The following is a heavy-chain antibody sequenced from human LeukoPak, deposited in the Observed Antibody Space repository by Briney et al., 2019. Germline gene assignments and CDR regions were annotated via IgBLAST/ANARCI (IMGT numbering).Heavy chain of an antibody. CDR2: IWYGGSDK. CDR1: GFIFSSYG. J-gene: IGHJ6*02. V-gene: IGHV3-33*01. Sequence: GRSLRLSCAASGFIFSSYGMHWVRQAPGKGLEWVAVIWYGGSDKYYADSVKGRFTISRDNSKNTLYLQMNSLRAEDTAVYNCARDRTAARPVYYYDMDVWGQGTTVTVSS. D-gene: IGHD6-6*01. CDR3: ARDRTAARPVYYYDMDV.